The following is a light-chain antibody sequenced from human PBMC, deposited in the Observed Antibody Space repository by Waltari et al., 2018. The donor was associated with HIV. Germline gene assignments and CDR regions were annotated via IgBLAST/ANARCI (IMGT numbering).Light chain of an antibody. CDR3: QQYNVYSKT. Sequence: DIQMTQSPPTLSASVGDRVTSTCRASQTISHWLAWYQQKPGKAPKLLIYRASSLESGVPSRFSGSGSGTEFTLTISSLQPDDFATYYCQQYNVYSKTFGQGTKVEIK. CDR2: RAS. V-gene: IGKV1-5*03. J-gene: IGKJ1*01. CDR1: QTISHW.